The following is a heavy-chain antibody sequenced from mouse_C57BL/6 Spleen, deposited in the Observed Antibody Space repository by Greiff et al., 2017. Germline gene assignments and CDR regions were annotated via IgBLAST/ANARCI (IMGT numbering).Heavy chain of an antibody. CDR2: IDPETGGT. CDR1: GYTFTDYE. Sequence: QVQLQQSRAELVRPGASVTLSCKASGYTFTDYEMHWVKQTPVHGLEWIGAIDPETGGTAYNQKFKGKAILTADKSSSTAYMELRSLTSEDSAVYYCTYYYYGSPWFAYWGQGTLVTVSA. V-gene: IGHV1-15*01. D-gene: IGHD1-1*01. J-gene: IGHJ3*01. CDR3: TYYYYGSPWFAY.